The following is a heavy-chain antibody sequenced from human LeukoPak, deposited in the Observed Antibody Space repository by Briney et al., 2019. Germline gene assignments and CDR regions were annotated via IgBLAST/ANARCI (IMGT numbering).Heavy chain of an antibody. CDR1: GGSISSYY. CDR2: IYYSGST. J-gene: IGHJ6*02. D-gene: IGHD2-2*02. CDR3: ARHIGYCSSTSCYTLGYYYGMDV. V-gene: IGHV4-59*01. Sequence: PSETLSLTCTVSGGSISSYYWSWIRQPPGKGLEWIGYIYYSGSTNYNPSLKSRVTISVDASKNQFSLKLSSVTAADTAVYYCARHIGYCSSTSCYTLGYYYGMDVWGQGTTVTVSS.